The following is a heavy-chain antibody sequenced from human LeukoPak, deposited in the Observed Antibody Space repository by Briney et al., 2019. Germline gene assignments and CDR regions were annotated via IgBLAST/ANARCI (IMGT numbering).Heavy chain of an antibody. Sequence: PSETLSLTCTVSGYSISSGYYWGWIRQPPGKGLEWIGSIYHSGSTYYNPSLKSRVTISVDTSKNQFSLKLTSVTAADTAVYYCAREGRWLQLRGFDYWGQGTLVSVSS. J-gene: IGHJ4*02. D-gene: IGHD5-24*01. CDR1: GYSISSGYY. V-gene: IGHV4-38-2*02. CDR2: IYHSGST. CDR3: AREGRWLQLRGFDY.